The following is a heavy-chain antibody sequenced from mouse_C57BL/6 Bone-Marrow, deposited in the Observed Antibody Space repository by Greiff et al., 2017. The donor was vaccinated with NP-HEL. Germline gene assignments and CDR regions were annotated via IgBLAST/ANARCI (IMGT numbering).Heavy chain of an antibody. CDR3: ARSVSCGFAY. V-gene: IGHV1-69*01. CDR1: GYTFTSYC. CDR2: IDPSDSYT. D-gene: IGHD1-1*01. Sequence: QVQLKQPGAELVMPGASVKLSCKASGYTFTSYCMHWVKQRPGQGLEWIGEIDPSDSYTNYNQKFKGKSTLTVDKSSSTAYMQLSSLTSEDSAVYYCARSVSCGFAYWGQGTLVTVSA. J-gene: IGHJ3*01.